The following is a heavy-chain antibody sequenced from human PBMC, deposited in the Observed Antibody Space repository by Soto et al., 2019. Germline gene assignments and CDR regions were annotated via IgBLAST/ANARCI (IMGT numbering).Heavy chain of an antibody. V-gene: IGHV3-23*01. CDR1: GFTFSSYA. CDR3: ANTPKYCSKGFSYSFVAHRVYFDF. Sequence: PGGSLRLSCAASGFTFSSYAMSWVRQAPGKGLEWVSAISGSGGSTYYADSVKGRFTISRDNSKNTLYLQMNSLRAEDTAVYYCANTPKYCSKGFSYSFVAHRVYFDFWAQGTLNIVSS. D-gene: IGHD2-8*01. CDR2: ISGSGGST. J-gene: IGHJ4*02.